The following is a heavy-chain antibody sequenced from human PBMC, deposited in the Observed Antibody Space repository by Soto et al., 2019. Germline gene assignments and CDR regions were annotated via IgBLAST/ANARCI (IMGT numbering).Heavy chain of an antibody. CDR2: MYASGST. CDR3: AIETVAGRDY. V-gene: IGHV4-4*02. J-gene: IGHJ4*02. D-gene: IGHD6-19*01. Sequence: SETLSLTCAVSGASITSSNWWSWVRQPPGKGLEWIGEMYASGSTSYNPSLKSRLAISVDKSKNQLSLNLDSVTAADTALYYCAIETVAGRDYWGQGTLVTVSS. CDR1: GASITSSNW.